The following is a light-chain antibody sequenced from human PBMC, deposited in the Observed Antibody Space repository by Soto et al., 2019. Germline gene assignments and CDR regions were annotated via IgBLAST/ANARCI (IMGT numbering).Light chain of an antibody. CDR2: SNN. J-gene: IGLJ2*01. CDR1: SSNIGSNT. Sequence: QSVLTQPPSASGTPGQRVTISCSGSSSNIGSNTVNWYQQLPGTAPKLFIYSNNQRPSGVPDRVSGSKSGTSASLAISGLQSEDEADYYCAVWDDSLNGVVFGGGTKLTVL. CDR3: AVWDDSLNGVV. V-gene: IGLV1-44*01.